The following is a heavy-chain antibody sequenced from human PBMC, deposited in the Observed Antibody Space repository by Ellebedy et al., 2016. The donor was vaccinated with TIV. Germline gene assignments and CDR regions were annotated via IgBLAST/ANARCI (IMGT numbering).Heavy chain of an antibody. CDR3: AREPNYGDYGSAFDI. CDR2: IIPILGIA. V-gene: IGHV1-69*04. J-gene: IGHJ3*02. D-gene: IGHD4-17*01. CDR1: GGTFSSYA. Sequence: AASVKVSCKASGGTFSSYAISWVRQAPGQGLEWMGRIIPILGIANYAQKFQGRVTITADKSTSTAYMELSSLRSEDTAVYYCAREPNYGDYGSAFDIWGQGTMVTVSS.